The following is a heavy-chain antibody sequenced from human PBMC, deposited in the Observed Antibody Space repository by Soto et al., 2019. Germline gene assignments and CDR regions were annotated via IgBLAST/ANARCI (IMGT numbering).Heavy chain of an antibody. CDR1: GYIFTDYY. Sequence: ASVKVSCKASGYIFTDYYMHWVRQAPGQGLEWMGWINPNGGVANYAQKFQGRVTMTTDTSTSTAYMELSSLRSEGTAVHYCARDAALATGIAANWGQGTLVTVSS. J-gene: IGHJ4*02. CDR3: ARDAALATGIAAN. D-gene: IGHD6-25*01. CDR2: INPNGGVA. V-gene: IGHV1-2*02.